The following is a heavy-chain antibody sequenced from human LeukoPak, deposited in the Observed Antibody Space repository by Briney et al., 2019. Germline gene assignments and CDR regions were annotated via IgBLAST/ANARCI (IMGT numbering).Heavy chain of an antibody. V-gene: IGHV3-23*01. J-gene: IGHJ4*02. D-gene: IGHD5-18*01. CDR2: ISGSGGST. CDR3: AKDRLQLWQAHGH. Sequence: GGSLTLSCAPSGFTFSSYAMSWVRQAPGEGLEWVSAISGSGGSTYYADSVKGRFTISRDNSNNTLYLQMNSLRAEDTAVYYCAKDRLQLWQAHGHWGQGTLVTVSS. CDR1: GFTFSSYA.